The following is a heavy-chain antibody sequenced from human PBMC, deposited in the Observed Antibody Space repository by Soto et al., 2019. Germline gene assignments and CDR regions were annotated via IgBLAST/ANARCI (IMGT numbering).Heavy chain of an antibody. J-gene: IGHJ6*02. V-gene: IGHV4-59*01. CDR3: ARAPNDSSSWIYYYYGMDV. Sequence: QVQLQESGPGLVKPSETLSLTCTVSGGSISSYYWSWIRQPPGKGLEWIGYIYYSGSTNYNPSLKSRVTISVDTSKNQFSLKLSSVTAADTAVCYCARAPNDSSSWIYYYYGMDVWGQGTTVTVSS. CDR2: IYYSGST. CDR1: GGSISSYY. D-gene: IGHD6-13*01.